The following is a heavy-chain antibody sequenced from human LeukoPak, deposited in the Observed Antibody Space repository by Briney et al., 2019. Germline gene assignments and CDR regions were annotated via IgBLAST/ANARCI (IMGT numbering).Heavy chain of an antibody. CDR2: ISGRAGST. J-gene: IGHJ4*02. CDR1: GFTFTSYA. V-gene: IGHV3-23*01. CDR3: ARDAGIEVTGYYFDY. D-gene: IGHD3-9*01. Sequence: GGSLRLSCAASGFTFTSYALNWVRKAPGKGLEWVSAISGRAGSTYHADSVQGRFTISRDNSRNTLYLQMNGLRAEDTAVYFCARDAGIEVTGYYFDYWGRGTLVTVSS.